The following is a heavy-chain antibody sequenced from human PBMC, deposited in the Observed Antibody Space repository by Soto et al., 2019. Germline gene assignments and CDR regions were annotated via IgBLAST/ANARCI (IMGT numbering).Heavy chain of an antibody. CDR1: GGSVSSGSYY. Sequence: PSETLSLTCTVSGGSVSSGSYYWSWIRQPPGKGLEWIGYIYYSGSTNYSPSLKSRVTISVDTSKNQFSLKLSSVTAADTAVYYCARDFCGGDCWGPSHAFDIWGQGTMVTVSS. CDR2: IYYSGST. V-gene: IGHV4-61*01. CDR3: ARDFCGGDCWGPSHAFDI. D-gene: IGHD2-21*02. J-gene: IGHJ3*02.